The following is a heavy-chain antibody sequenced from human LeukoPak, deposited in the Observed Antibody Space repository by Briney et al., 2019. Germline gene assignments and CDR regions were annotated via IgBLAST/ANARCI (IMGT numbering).Heavy chain of an antibody. Sequence: GESLKISCKCSGYTFTTYWIGWVRQLPGKGLEWMGIIYPGDSDTKYSPSFQGQITISADKSISTAYLQWNSLKASDTAMYYCARRLTTEETFDYWGQGTLVTVSS. J-gene: IGHJ4*02. CDR2: IYPGDSDT. V-gene: IGHV5-51*01. D-gene: IGHD1-1*01. CDR3: ARRLTTEETFDY. CDR1: GYTFTTYW.